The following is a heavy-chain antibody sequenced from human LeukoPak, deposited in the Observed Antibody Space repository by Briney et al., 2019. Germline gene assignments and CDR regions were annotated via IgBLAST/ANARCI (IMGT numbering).Heavy chain of an antibody. V-gene: IGHV4-34*01. J-gene: IGHJ4*02. D-gene: IGHD3-22*01. CDR1: GGSFSGYY. CDR2: INHSGST. Sequence: PSETLSLTCAVYGGSFSGYYWSWIRQPPGKGLEWIGEINHSGSTNYNPSLKSRVTISVDTSKNQFPPKLSSVTAADTAVYYCARALPAHYYDSSGYYYAPGYSDYWGQGTLVTVSS. CDR3: ARALPAHYYDSSGYYYAPGYSDY.